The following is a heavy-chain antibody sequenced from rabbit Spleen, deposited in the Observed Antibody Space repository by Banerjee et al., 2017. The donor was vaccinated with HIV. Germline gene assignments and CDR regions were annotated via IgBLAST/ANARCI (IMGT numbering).Heavy chain of an antibody. D-gene: IGHD1-1*01. V-gene: IGHV1S40*01. CDR1: GFSLSSSDY. Sequence: QSLEESGGDLVKPGASLTLTCTASGFSLSSSDYMSWVRQAPGKGLEWIGYIDPVFGSAYYASWVNGRFSISRENTQNTVSLQLNSLTAADTATYFCASGYSDIYLDLWGQGTLVTVS. CDR2: IDPVFGSA. CDR3: ASGYSDIYLDL. J-gene: IGHJ4*01.